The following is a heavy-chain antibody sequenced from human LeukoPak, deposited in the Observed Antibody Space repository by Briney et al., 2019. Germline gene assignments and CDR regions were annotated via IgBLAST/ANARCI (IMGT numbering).Heavy chain of an antibody. CDR2: ISAYNGNT. CDR1: GYTFTSYG. Sequence: ASVKVSCKASGYTFTSYGISWVRQAPGQGLEWMGWISAYNGNTNYAQKLQGGVTMTTDTSTSTAYVELRSLRSDDTAVYYCARGPYMVRGVTSEKYYFDYWGQGTLVTVSS. J-gene: IGHJ4*02. V-gene: IGHV1-18*01. D-gene: IGHD3-10*01. CDR3: ARGPYMVRGVTSEKYYFDY.